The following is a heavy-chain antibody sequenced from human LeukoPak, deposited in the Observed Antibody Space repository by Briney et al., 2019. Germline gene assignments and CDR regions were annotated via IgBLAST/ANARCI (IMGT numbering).Heavy chain of an antibody. CDR2: ISYDGSNK. V-gene: IGHV3-30-3*01. CDR3: AKGGGELGSGSLDY. CDR1: EFTFSNYA. Sequence: GSLRLSCAASEFTFSNYAMSWVRQTPGKGLEWVAVISYDGSNKYYADSVKGRFTISRDNSKNTLYLQMNSLRAEDTAVYYCAKGGGELGSGSLDYWGQGTLVTVSS. D-gene: IGHD3-10*01. J-gene: IGHJ4*02.